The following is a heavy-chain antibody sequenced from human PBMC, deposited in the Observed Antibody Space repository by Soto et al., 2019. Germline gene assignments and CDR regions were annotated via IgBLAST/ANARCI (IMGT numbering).Heavy chain of an antibody. D-gene: IGHD6-13*01. CDR1: GFTFSSYG. V-gene: IGHV3-30*18. CDR3: AKDNMEQQLVPAY. J-gene: IGHJ4*02. CDR2: ISYDGSNK. Sequence: QVQLVESGGGVVQPGRSLRLSCAASGFTFSSYGMHWVRQAPGKGLEWVAVISYDGSNKYYADSVKGRFTISRDNSKKTLYRKMNSLRAEETGVIYCAKDNMEQQLVPAYWGQGPLVTVSS.